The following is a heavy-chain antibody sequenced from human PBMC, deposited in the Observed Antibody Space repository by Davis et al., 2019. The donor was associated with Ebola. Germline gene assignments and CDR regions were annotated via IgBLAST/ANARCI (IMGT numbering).Heavy chain of an antibody. J-gene: IGHJ6*02. CDR2: NSAYNGNT. CDR3: ARADYYDSMYYYYGMDV. V-gene: IGHV1-18*01. Sequence: ASVKVSCKASGYTFTSYGISWVRQAPGQGLEWMGWNSAYNGNTNYAQKLQGRVTMTTDTSTSTAYMELRSLRSDDTAVYYCARADYYDSMYYYYGMDVWGQGTTVTVSS. CDR1: GYTFTSYG. D-gene: IGHD3-22*01.